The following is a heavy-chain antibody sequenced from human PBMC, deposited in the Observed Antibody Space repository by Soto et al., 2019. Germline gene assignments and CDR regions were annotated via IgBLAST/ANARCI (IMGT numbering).Heavy chain of an antibody. Sequence: QVQLVESGGGVVQPGRSLRLSCAASGFTFSSYGMHWVRQAPGKGLEWVAVIWYDGSNKYYADSVKGRFTISRDNSKNPVYLKMKSMRAEDTAVYYCARDVVPMVRGGGTNYYYYYGMDVWGQGTTVTVSS. CDR3: ARDVVPMVRGGGTNYYYYYGMDV. D-gene: IGHD3-10*01. J-gene: IGHJ6*02. CDR2: IWYDGSNK. V-gene: IGHV3-33*01. CDR1: GFTFSSYG.